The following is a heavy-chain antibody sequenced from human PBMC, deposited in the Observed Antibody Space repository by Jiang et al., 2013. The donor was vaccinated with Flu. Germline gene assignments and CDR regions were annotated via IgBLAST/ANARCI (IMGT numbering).Heavy chain of an antibody. D-gene: IGHD1-26*01. CDR1: GFTFTLSA. CDR3: ASEGVGATDY. J-gene: IGHJ4*02. V-gene: IGHV3-30-3*01. CDR2: ISYDGSNK. Sequence: QLLESGGGVVQPGRSLRLSCAASGFTFTLSAMHWVRQAPGKGLEWVAVISYDGSNKYYADSVKGRFTISRDNSKNTLYLQMNSLRAEDTAVYYCASEGVGATDYWGQGTLVTVSP.